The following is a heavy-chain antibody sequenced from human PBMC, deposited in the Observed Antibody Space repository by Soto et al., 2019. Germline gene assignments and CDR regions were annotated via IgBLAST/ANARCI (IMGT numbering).Heavy chain of an antibody. CDR1: GYTLTSYY. CDR3: ARPLWRDDYNWGYFDL. D-gene: IGHD4-4*01. Sequence: ASVKGSCKASGYTLTSYYVHWVRQAPGQGLEWMGIINPSGGSTSYAQKFQGRVTISRDNSKNTLYLQMNSLRTEDTAVYYCARPLWRDDYNWGYFDLWGRGTLVTVSS. J-gene: IGHJ2*01. CDR2: INPSGGST. V-gene: IGHV1-46*01.